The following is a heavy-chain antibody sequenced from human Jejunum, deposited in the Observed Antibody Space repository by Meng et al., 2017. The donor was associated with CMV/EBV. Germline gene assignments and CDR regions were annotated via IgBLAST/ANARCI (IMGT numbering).Heavy chain of an antibody. CDR1: TFRCSA. CDR3: TRVVPAASTAFFDY. V-gene: IGHV3-73*01. D-gene: IGHD2-2*01. CDR2: IRSKTYSYAT. Sequence: TFRCSAIRWVRQASGKGLEWVGRIRSKTYSYATAYAASVKGRFTISRDESKNTAYLQMNSLKAEDTALYYCTRVVPAASTAFFDYWGQGTLVTVSS. J-gene: IGHJ4*02.